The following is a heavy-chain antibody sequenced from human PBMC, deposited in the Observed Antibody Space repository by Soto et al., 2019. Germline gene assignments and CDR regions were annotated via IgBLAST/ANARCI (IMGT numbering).Heavy chain of an antibody. D-gene: IGHD6-13*01. Sequence: TLSLTCTVSGGSISRGGYYWSWIRQHPGKGLEWIGYISYRGSTYYNPSLKSRVTISVDTSENQFSLKVNSVTDADTAVYFCARGYSSSWYYFDSWGQGTLVTVSS. CDR3: ARGYSSSWYYFDS. V-gene: IGHV4-31*03. CDR1: GGSISRGGYY. CDR2: ISYRGST. J-gene: IGHJ4*02.